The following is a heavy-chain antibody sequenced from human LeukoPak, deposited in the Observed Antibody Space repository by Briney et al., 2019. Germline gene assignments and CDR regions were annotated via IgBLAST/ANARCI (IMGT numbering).Heavy chain of an antibody. J-gene: IGHJ5*02. CDR1: GGSISSYY. Sequence: SETLSLTCTVSGGSISSYYWSWIRQPPGKGLEWIGYIYYSGSTNYNPSLKSRVTISVDTSKNQFSLKLSSVTAADTAVYYCARAGTDEGWFDPWGRGTLVTVSS. V-gene: IGHV4-59*01. CDR2: IYYSGST. CDR3: ARAGTDEGWFDP. D-gene: IGHD1-1*01.